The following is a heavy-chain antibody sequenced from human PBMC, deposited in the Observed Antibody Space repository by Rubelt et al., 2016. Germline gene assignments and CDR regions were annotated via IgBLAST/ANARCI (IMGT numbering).Heavy chain of an antibody. CDR2: ISGSGGST. CDR3: ANSHQQWLPAFDC. J-gene: IGHJ4*02. V-gene: IGHV3-23*01. Sequence: EVQLLESGGGLVQPGGSLRLSCAASGFTFSNYAMSWVRQAPGKGLEWVSSISGSGGSTYYADSVKGRFTISRDNSKNTLYLQMNSLGAEDTAVYYCANSHQQWLPAFDCWGQGTLVTVSS. CDR1: GFTFSNYA. D-gene: IGHD6-19*01.